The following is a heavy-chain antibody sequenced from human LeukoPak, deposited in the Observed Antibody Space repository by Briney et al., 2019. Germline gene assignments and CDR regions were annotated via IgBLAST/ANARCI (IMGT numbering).Heavy chain of an antibody. CDR2: INHNSGGT. V-gene: IGHV1-2*06. CDR3: AREPLGYCSGGSCYPNWFDP. D-gene: IGHD2-15*01. Sequence: ASVKVSCKASGYTFTGYYMHWVRQAPGQGLEWMGRINHNSGGTNYAKKFQGRVTMTRDTYISTAYQELSRLRSDETAVYYCAREPLGYCSGGSCYPNWFDPWGQGTLVTVSS. CDR1: GYTFTGYY. J-gene: IGHJ5*02.